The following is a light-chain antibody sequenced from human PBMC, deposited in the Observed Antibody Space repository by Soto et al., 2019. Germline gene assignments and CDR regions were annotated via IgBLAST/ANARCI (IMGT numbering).Light chain of an antibody. Sequence: EIVLTQSPGTLYLSPGERATLSCRASQSISSSFLAWYQQKPGQAPRLLIYGASSRATGIPDRFSGSGSGTDFALTISRLETEDFGVYCCQQYGRSLLYTFGQGTKLEIK. J-gene: IGKJ2*01. CDR3: QQYGRSLLYT. CDR2: GAS. V-gene: IGKV3-20*01. CDR1: QSISSSF.